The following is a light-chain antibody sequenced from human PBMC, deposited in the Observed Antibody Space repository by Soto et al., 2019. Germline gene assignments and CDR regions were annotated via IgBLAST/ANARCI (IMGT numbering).Light chain of an antibody. V-gene: IGKV3-20*01. CDR3: HQHAESPLT. CDR1: QSVGNNY. CDR2: TAS. Sequence: EIVLTQSPGTLSLSPGERATLSCRASQSVGNNYLAWYQQKPGQAPRRLIYTASIRATGIPDRFSGSGSGTDFTLTISRLEPEDFAVYYCHQHAESPLTFGRGTKVDIK. J-gene: IGKJ4*01.